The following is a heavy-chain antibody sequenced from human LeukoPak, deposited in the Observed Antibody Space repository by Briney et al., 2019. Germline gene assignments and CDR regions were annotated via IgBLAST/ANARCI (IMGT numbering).Heavy chain of an antibody. V-gene: IGHV4-59*01. D-gene: IGHD6-13*01. CDR1: GGSISGFY. Sequence: SETLSLTCTVSGGSISGFYCSWIRQPPGKGLEWIGYIYYSGSTNYNPSLKSRVTISVDTSKNQFSLKLSSVTAADTAVYYCARDQGSPYYGMDVWGQGTTVTVSS. J-gene: IGHJ6*02. CDR3: ARDQGSPYYGMDV. CDR2: IYYSGST.